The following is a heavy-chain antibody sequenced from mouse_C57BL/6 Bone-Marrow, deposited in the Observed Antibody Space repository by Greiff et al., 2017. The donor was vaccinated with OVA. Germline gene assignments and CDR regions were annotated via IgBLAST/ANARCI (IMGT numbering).Heavy chain of an antibody. CDR1: GFSFTSYA. Sequence: QVQLKESGPGLVAPSQSLSITCTVSGFSFTSYAISWVRQPPGKGLAWLGVIWTGGGTNYNSALNSRLSISKDNSKSQVFLKMNSLQTDDTARYYCARIPYYYGPSWFAYWGQGTLVTVSA. D-gene: IGHD1-1*01. CDR2: IWTGGGT. V-gene: IGHV2-9-1*01. CDR3: ARIPYYYGPSWFAY. J-gene: IGHJ3*01.